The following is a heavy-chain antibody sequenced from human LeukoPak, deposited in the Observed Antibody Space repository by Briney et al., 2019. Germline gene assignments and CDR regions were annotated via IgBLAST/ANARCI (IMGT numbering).Heavy chain of an antibody. V-gene: IGHV4-34*01. D-gene: IGHD3-9*01. CDR3: ARRLTYYDILTGYYGGRFDP. CDR2: INHSGST. J-gene: IGHJ5*02. CDR1: GGSFSGYY. Sequence: SETLSLTCAVYGGSFSGYYWSWIRQPPGKGLEWIGEINHSGSTNYNPSLKSRVTISVDTSKNQFSLKLSSVTAADTAVYYCARRLTYYDILTGYYGGRFDPWGQGTLVTVSS.